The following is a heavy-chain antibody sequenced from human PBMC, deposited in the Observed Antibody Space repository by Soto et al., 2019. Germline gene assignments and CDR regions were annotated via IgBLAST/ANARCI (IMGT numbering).Heavy chain of an antibody. CDR2: ISYDGSNK. J-gene: IGHJ1*01. CDR1: GFTFSSYA. CDR3: ARGVAGVAGGVFAD. D-gene: IGHD3-16*01. Sequence: QVQLVESGGGVVQPGRSLRLSCAASGFTFSSYAMHWVRQAPGKGLEWVAVISYDGSNKYYAASVKGRFTISRDNSKNPLFLEMVSSRAEGTAVYYCARGVAGVAGGVFADGGEGTLVMVSS. V-gene: IGHV3-30-3*01.